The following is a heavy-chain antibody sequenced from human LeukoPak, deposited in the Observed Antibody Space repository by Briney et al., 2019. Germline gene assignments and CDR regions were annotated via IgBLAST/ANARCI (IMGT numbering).Heavy chain of an antibody. D-gene: IGHD3-22*01. CDR1: GFTFSSYS. V-gene: IGHV3-21*01. Sequence: GSLRLYCAASGFTFSSYSMNWVRQAPGKGLEWVSCISSSSSYIYYADSVKGRFTISRDNAKNSLYLQMNSLRAEDTAVYYCASYHDSARHYYYMDVWGKGTTVTVSS. CDR3: ASYHDSARHYYYMDV. J-gene: IGHJ6*03. CDR2: ISSSSSYI.